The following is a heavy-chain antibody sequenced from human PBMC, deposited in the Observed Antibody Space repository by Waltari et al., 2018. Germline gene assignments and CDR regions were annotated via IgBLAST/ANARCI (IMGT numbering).Heavy chain of an antibody. CDR2: ISGRAINT. CDR3: AKDRCTNGVCWDDY. V-gene: IGHV3-23*01. D-gene: IGHD2-8*01. Sequence: EVQVLESGGGLVQPGGSLRLSCAASGFTFSSYAMSWVRQAPGKGVKWFSSISGRAINTYYADSVKGRFTISRDNSKNTLYLKMNSLRADDTAVYYCAKDRCTNGVCWDDYWGQGTLVTVSS. J-gene: IGHJ4*02. CDR1: GFTFSSYA.